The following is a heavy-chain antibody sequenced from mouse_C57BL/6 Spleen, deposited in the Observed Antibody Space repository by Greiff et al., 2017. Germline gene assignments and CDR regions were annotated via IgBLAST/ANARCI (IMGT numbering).Heavy chain of an antibody. CDR3: ASAIVTTQKYFDV. Sequence: VQLQQSGPELVKPGASVKISCKASGYAFSSSWMNWVKQRPGKGLEWIGRIYPGDGDTNYNGKFKGKATLTADKSSSTAYMQLSSLTSEDAAVYCCASAIVTTQKYFDVWGTGTTVTVSS. J-gene: IGHJ1*03. D-gene: IGHD2-5*01. CDR2: IYPGDGDT. CDR1: GYAFSSSW. V-gene: IGHV1-82*01.